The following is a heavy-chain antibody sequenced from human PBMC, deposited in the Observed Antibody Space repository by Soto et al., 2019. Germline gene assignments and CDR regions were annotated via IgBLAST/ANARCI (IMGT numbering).Heavy chain of an antibody. CDR1: GFTFSSYN. CDR3: ARDRDYYYYYMDV. J-gene: IGHJ6*03. V-gene: IGHV3-21*01. CDR2: ISSSSNFI. D-gene: IGHD3-10*01. Sequence: EVQLVESGGGLVKPGGSLRLSCAASGFTFSSYNMNWVRQAPGKGLEWVSSISSSSNFISYGDSVKGRFTISRDNAKNSLYLQMSSLRAEDTAVYYCARDRDYYYYYMDVWGKGTTVTVSS.